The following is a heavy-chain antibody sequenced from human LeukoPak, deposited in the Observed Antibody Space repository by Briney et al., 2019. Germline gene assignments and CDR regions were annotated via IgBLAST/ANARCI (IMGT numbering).Heavy chain of an antibody. CDR2: IIPIFGTA. CDR1: GGTFSSYA. D-gene: IGHD3-9*01. Sequence: SVKVSCKASGGTFSSYAISWVRQAPGQRREGMGGIIPIFGTANYAQKFQGRVTITTDESTSTAYMELSSLRSEDTAVYYCARDHDILTGYLDYWGQGTLVTVSS. V-gene: IGHV1-69*05. J-gene: IGHJ4*02. CDR3: ARDHDILTGYLDY.